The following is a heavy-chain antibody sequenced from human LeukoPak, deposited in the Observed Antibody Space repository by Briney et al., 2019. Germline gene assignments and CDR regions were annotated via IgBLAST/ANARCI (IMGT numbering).Heavy chain of an antibody. J-gene: IGHJ6*02. V-gene: IGHV1-69*04. Sequence: ASVKVSCKASGGTFSSYAISWVRQAPGQGLEWMGRIIPILGIANYAQKFQGRVTITADKSTSTAYMELSSLRSEDTAVYYCARVPSGSYGMDVWGQGTTVTVSS. CDR3: ARVPSGSYGMDV. CDR2: IIPILGIA. CDR1: GGTFSSYA. D-gene: IGHD1-26*01.